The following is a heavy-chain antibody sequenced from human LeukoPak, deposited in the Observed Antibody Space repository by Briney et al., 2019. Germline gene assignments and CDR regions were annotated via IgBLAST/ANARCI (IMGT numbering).Heavy chain of an antibody. V-gene: IGHV1-3*01. CDR1: VYTFTTYA. CDR3: ARGRVATIALSY. D-gene: IGHD5-12*01. Sequence: ASVTASCKGSVYTFTTYAMHWVRQAPGQKLEWMAWINGGNGNTKNLQKFPGRVIITRDTSASTVYMELSSVRSEDTAVYYCARGRVATIALSYWGQGTLVTVSS. CDR2: INGGNGNT. J-gene: IGHJ4*02.